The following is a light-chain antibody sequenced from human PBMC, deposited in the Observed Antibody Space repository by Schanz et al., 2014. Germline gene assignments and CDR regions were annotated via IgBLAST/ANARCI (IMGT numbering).Light chain of an antibody. J-gene: IGLJ1*01. Sequence: QSALIQPPSVSGSPGQSITISCTGTSSDVGGYNYVSWYQQHPGKAPKLMIYDVSNRPSGVSNRFSGSKSGNTASLTISGLQAEDEADYYCSSYTSSSTLYVFGTGTKLTVL. CDR3: SSYTSSSTLYV. V-gene: IGLV2-14*01. CDR2: DVS. CDR1: SSDVGGYNY.